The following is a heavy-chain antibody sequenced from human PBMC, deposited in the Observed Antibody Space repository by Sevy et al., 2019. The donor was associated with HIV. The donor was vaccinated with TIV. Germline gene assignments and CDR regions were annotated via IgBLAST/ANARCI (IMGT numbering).Heavy chain of an antibody. D-gene: IGHD3-16*01. CDR1: GFTFSTYG. CDR3: TRDLEFYDYGDNGPPFMPDY. J-gene: IGHJ4*02. V-gene: IGHV3-33*01. Sequence: GGSLRLSCAASGFTFSTYGMHWVRHAPGKGLEWVAVIWFDGSNTYYADSVKGRFTISRDIAKNTLHLQMNSLRAEDTAVYYYTRDLEFYDYGDNGPPFMPDYWGQGTLVTVSS. CDR2: IWFDGSNT.